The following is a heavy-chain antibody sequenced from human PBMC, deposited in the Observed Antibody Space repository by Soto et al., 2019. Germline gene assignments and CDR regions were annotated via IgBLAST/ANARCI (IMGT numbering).Heavy chain of an antibody. CDR3: ARAPGGPGIAEY. D-gene: IGHD6-13*01. CDR1: GYTFTSYG. Sequence: ASVKGSCNASGYTFTSYGVHWVRQAPGQRLEWMGWINAGNGNTKYSQKFQGRVTITRDTSASTAYMELSSLRSEDTAVYYCARAPGGPGIAEYWGQGTLVTVSS. V-gene: IGHV1-3*01. CDR2: INAGNGNT. J-gene: IGHJ4*02.